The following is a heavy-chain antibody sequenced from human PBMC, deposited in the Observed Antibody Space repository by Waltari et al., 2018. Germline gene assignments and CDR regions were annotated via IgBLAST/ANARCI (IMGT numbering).Heavy chain of an antibody. V-gene: IGHV3-9*01. J-gene: IGHJ4*02. CDR3: VKDVLSDCGGDCYSEH. D-gene: IGHD2-21*02. CDR2: SSWNSESI. Sequence: EVQLVESGGGLVQPGRSLRLSCADSGFTFEDYAMHWFRQAPGKGLDGVACSSWNSESIGYADSVQGRFTISRDNAKNSMFLQIHSLRPEDTALYYCVKDVLSDCGGDCYSEHWGQGTLLTVSS. CDR1: GFTFEDYA.